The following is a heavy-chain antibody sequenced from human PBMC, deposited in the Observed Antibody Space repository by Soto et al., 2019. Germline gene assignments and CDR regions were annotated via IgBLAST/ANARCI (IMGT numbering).Heavy chain of an antibody. J-gene: IGHJ4*02. Sequence: GHPGGSLRLSCVASGVTFTTNAMDWVRQAPGKGLEWVSFISGDDGSGNYADSVKGRFTISRDNAKNSLYLQMNSLRAEDTATYYCVRDGLDYYDTERLYFDNWGQGTLVTVSS. CDR2: ISGDDGSG. CDR3: VRDGLDYYDTERLYFDN. V-gene: IGHV3-23*01. D-gene: IGHD3-22*01. CDR1: GVTFTTNA.